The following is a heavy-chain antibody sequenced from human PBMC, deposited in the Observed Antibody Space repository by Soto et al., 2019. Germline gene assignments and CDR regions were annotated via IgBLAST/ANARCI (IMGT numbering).Heavy chain of an antibody. J-gene: IGHJ4*02. CDR2: IPSKTNTYAT. D-gene: IGHD6-19*01. CDR1: GFTFSGST. V-gene: IGHV3-73*01. Sequence: GGSLGLSCAASGFTFSGSTIHWVRQTSGKGLEWVGRIPSKTNTYATAYAASVKGRFTISRDDSKNTAYLQMNSLKTEDTAVYYCTRQHLDVPVASAFDYWGQGTLVTVSS. CDR3: TRQHLDVPVASAFDY.